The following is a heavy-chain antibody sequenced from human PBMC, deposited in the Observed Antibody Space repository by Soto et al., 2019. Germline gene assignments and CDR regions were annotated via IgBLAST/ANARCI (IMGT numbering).Heavy chain of an antibody. CDR1: GFTLSDYY. J-gene: IGHJ4*02. CDR3: ARDPVTED. Sequence: XGFLRLSFATSGFTLSDYYISWVRQAPGKGLEWVGNIKGDGSNTHYVVSVRGRFTISRDNAENLIYLQMNNLRVEDTAMYYCARDPVTEDWGQGTQVTVST. V-gene: IGHV3-7*03. CDR2: IKGDGSNT.